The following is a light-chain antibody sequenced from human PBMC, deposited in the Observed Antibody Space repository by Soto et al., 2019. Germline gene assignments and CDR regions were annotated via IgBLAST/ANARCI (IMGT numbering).Light chain of an antibody. Sequence: EIVLTQSPGTLSLSPGERTTLSCSASQSVSSSYLAWYQQKPGQAPRLLIYGASSRATGIPDRFSGSGSGTDFTLTISRLEPEDLAVYYCQQYGSSLMYTFGQGTKLEIK. V-gene: IGKV3-20*01. CDR1: QSVSSSY. CDR2: GAS. J-gene: IGKJ2*01. CDR3: QQYGSSLMYT.